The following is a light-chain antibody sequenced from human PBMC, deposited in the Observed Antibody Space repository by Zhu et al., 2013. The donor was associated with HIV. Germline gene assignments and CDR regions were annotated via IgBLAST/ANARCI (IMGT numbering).Light chain of an antibody. CDR3: QQYYSAPT. Sequence: DIVMTQSPDSLTVSLGERATINCKSSQSVLYSSNGNNYLAWYQQKPGQPPKLLISWASARESGVPDRFSGSGSGSDFTLTISSPQAEDVAVYYCQQYYSAPTFGQGTKVDIK. J-gene: IGKJ1*01. CDR1: QSVLYSSNGNNY. V-gene: IGKV4-1*01. CDR2: WAS.